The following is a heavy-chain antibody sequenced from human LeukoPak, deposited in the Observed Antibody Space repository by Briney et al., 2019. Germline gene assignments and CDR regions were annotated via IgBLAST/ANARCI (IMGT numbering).Heavy chain of an antibody. V-gene: IGHV1-69*01. CDR2: IIPIFGTA. Sequence: SVKVSCKASGGTFSSYAISWVRQAPGQGLEWMGGIIPIFGTANYAQKFQGRVTITADESTSTAYMELSSLRSEDTAVYYCARHSLPNYYDSSRYYYPYYYYGMDVWGQGTTATVSS. CDR3: ARHSLPNYYDSSRYYYPYYYYGMDV. J-gene: IGHJ6*02. D-gene: IGHD3-22*01. CDR1: GGTFSSYA.